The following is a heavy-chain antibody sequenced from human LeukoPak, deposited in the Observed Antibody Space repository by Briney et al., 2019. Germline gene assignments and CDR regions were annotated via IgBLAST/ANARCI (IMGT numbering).Heavy chain of an antibody. V-gene: IGHV3-7*01. D-gene: IGHD4-11*01. J-gene: IGHJ1*01. CDR1: GFIFSNCW. CDR3: ATYSTRNAREFQS. Sequence: GGSLRLSCETSGFIFSNCWMTWVRQAPGKGLEWVANIKTDASEKYYADSVKGRFTISRDNAKMSLYLQMNSLRVEDTAVYYCATYSTRNAREFQSWGQGSLVTVSS. CDR2: IKTDASEK.